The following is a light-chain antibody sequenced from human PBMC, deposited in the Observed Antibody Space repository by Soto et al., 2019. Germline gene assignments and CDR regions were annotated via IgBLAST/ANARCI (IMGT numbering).Light chain of an antibody. CDR3: QEYSKWPSRT. CDR1: QSVGSD. V-gene: IGKV3D-15*01. J-gene: IGKJ1*01. CDR2: GAS. Sequence: EIVVTQSPATLSVSPGERATLSCRASQSVGSDLAWYQQKPGQAPRLLIYGASRRATGIPDRFSGSASGTDFTLTISSLQSEDFAVYYCQEYSKWPSRTFGPGTKVDI.